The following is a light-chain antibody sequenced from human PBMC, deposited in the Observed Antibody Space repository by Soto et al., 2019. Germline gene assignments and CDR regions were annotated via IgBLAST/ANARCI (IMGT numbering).Light chain of an antibody. CDR3: QSYDSSLSGSV. V-gene: IGLV1-40*01. J-gene: IGLJ3*02. CDR2: GNN. Sequence: QSVLTQPPSVSGAPGQRVTISCTGSSSNIGAGYDVHWYQQLPGTAPKLLTYGNNHRPSGVPDRFSGAKSDTTASLAITGLQAEDEADYYCQSYDSSLSGSVFGGGTKLTVL. CDR1: SSNIGAGYD.